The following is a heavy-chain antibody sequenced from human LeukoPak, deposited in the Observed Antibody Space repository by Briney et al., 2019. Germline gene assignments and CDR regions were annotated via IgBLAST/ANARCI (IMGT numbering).Heavy chain of an antibody. V-gene: IGHV1-69*05. J-gene: IGHJ3*02. CDR3: ARDRSDYGGNSHDAFDI. CDR2: IIPIFGTA. D-gene: IGHD4-23*01. CDR1: GGTFSSYA. Sequence: ASVKVSCKASGGTFSSYAISWVRQAPGQGLEWMGGIIPIFGTANYAQKFQGRVTITTDESTSSAYMELSSLRSEDTAVYYCARDRSDYGGNSHDAFDIWGQGTMVTVSS.